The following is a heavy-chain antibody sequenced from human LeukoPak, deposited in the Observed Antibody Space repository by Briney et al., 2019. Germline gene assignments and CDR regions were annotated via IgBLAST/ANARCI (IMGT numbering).Heavy chain of an antibody. J-gene: IGHJ3*02. CDR3: ATAFRWDAFDI. CDR1: GYTFTGYY. CDR2: INPNSGGT. V-gene: IGHV1-2*02. D-gene: IGHD2-15*01. Sequence: ASVKVSCKASGYTFTGYYMHWVRQAPGQGLEWMGWINPNSGGTNYAQKFQGRVTIARNTSISTAYMELSSLRSEDTAVYYCATAFRWDAFDIWGQGTMVTVSS.